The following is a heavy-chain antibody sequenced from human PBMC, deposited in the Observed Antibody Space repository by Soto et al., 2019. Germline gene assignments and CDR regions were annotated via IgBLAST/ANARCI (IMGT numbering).Heavy chain of an antibody. CDR1: GYSISSGYY. D-gene: IGHD2-15*01. Sequence: PWETLSLTCAVSGYSISSGYYWGWIRQPPGKGLEWIGSIYHSGSTYYNPSLKSRVTISVDTSKNQFSLKLSSVTAADTAVYYCARTGGGYCSGGSCYPGAFDIWGQGTMVTVSS. CDR2: IYHSGST. J-gene: IGHJ3*02. CDR3: ARTGGGYCSGGSCYPGAFDI. V-gene: IGHV4-38-2*01.